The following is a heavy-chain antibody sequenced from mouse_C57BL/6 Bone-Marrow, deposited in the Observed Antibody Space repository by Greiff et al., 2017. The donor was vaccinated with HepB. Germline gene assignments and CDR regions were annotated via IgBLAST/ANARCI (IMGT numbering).Heavy chain of an antibody. Sequence: EVQWVESGGGLVKPGGSLKLSCAASGFTFSDYGMHWVRQAPEKGLEWVAYISSGSSTIYYADTVKGRFTISRDNAKSTLFLQMTSLRSEDTAMYYCARKPVYYYGSRYWYFDVWGTGTTVTVSS. CDR3: ARKPVYYYGSRYWYFDV. D-gene: IGHD1-1*01. CDR1: GFTFSDYG. CDR2: ISSGSSTI. V-gene: IGHV5-17*01. J-gene: IGHJ1*03.